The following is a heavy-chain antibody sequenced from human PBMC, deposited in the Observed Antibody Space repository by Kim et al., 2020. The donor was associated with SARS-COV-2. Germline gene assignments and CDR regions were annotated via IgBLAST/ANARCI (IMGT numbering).Heavy chain of an antibody. J-gene: IGHJ5*02. D-gene: IGHD3-9*01. CDR2: ITHSGRT. CDR3: ASGGSDVLTGYYPA. Sequence: SETLSLTCAVYGESFSGYYWSWIRQPPGKGLEWIGEITHSGRTDYNPSHKSRVIISVDTSKNQASLRLTSVTAADTAVYFCASGGSDVLTGYYPAWRQGT. CDR1: GESFSGYY. V-gene: IGHV4-34*01.